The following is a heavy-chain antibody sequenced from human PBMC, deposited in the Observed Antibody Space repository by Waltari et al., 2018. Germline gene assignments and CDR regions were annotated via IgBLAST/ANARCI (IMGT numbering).Heavy chain of an antibody. CDR3: AREKAAALSWFDP. V-gene: IGHV1-69*13. J-gene: IGHJ5*02. CDR2: ISPIFGTA. D-gene: IGHD6-13*01. CDR1: GGTFSSNA. Sequence: QVQLVQSGAEVKKPGSSVKVSCKASGGTFSSNAISWVRRAPGQGLEWMGGISPIFGTANYAQKFQGRVTITADESTSTAYMELSSRRSEDTAVYYCAREKAAALSWFDPWGQGTLVTVSS.